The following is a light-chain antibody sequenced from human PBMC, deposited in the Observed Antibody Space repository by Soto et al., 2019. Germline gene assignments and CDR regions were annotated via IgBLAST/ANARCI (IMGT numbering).Light chain of an antibody. CDR1: QDISSY. CDR3: QQLNSYPLT. V-gene: IGKV1-9*01. CDR2: AAS. Sequence: IQLTQSPSSLSASVGDRVTITCRASQDISSYLAWYQQKQGKAPKLLIYAASTLQSGVPSRFSGSGSGTYFTLTISSLQPEDFATYYCQQLNSYPLTFGGGTKVDIK. J-gene: IGKJ4*01.